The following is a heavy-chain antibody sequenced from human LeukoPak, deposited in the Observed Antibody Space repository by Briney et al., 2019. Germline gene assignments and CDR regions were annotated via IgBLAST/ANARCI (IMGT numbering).Heavy chain of an antibody. V-gene: IGHV1-2*02. CDR3: ARGTSGYSSSWYSY. J-gene: IGHJ4*02. CDR2: INPNSGGT. Sequence: ASVKVSCKASGYTFTGYYMHWVRQAPGQGLEWMGWINPNSGGTNYAQKFQGRVTMTRDTSISTAYMELSRLRSDDTAVYYCARGTSGYSSSWYSYWGQGTLVTLSS. CDR1: GYTFTGYY. D-gene: IGHD6-13*01.